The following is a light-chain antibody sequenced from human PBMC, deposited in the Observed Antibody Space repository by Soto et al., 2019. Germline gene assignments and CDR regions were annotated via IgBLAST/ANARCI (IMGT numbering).Light chain of an antibody. V-gene: IGKV3-11*01. J-gene: IGKJ2*01. Sequence: EIVLTQSPATLSLSPGERATLSCRASQSVNSYLAWYQQKPGQAPRLLIYDASNRATGIPGRFSGSGSETGFTLAISSLETDDFPVYEGQQHNNWRYTLGRETKLESK. CDR3: QQHNNWRYT. CDR2: DAS. CDR1: QSVNSY.